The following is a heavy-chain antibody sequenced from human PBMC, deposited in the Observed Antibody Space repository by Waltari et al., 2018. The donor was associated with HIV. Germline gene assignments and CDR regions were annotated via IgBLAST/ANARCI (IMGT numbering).Heavy chain of an antibody. D-gene: IGHD4-17*01. J-gene: IGHJ4*02. CDR3: VKSVDYFRFDV. CDR2: VAGTPGHA. CDR1: AVTFTTPG. V-gene: IGHV3-48*04. Sequence: EVELVGSGGGLVHPGGSLRLSCVGSAVTFTTPGSNWVRQAPGKGLEWVSFVAGTPGHAYYADSVKGRFTISRDNAQNSAFLQMNSLRVEDTAIYYCVKSVDYFRFDVWDQGTLVTVSS.